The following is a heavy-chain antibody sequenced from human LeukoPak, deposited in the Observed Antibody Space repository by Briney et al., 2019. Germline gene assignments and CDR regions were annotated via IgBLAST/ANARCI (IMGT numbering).Heavy chain of an antibody. J-gene: IGHJ4*02. V-gene: IGHV3-33*01. CDR2: IWYDGSNK. Sequence: PGGSLRLSCAASGFSFNNYAMHWTRQAPGKGLEWVAVIWYDGSNKNYAESVKGRFAISRDNSKNTLYLQMNSLRAEDTAVYYCARDRLPLVVTIIEDWGQGTLVTVSS. CDR3: ARDRLPLVVTIIED. D-gene: IGHD3-22*01. CDR1: GFSFNNYA.